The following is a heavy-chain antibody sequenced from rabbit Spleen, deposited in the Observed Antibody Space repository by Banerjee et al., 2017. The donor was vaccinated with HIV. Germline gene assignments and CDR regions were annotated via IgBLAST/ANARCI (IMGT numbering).Heavy chain of an antibody. CDR3: ARNYVNAFDP. V-gene: IGHV1S45*01. CDR1: GFSFSSSYW. Sequence: QEQLEESGGDLVKPEGSLTPTCTASGFSFSSSYWICWVRQAPGKGLEWIGCIYGGSSGSTAYASWAKGRFTISKTSSTTVTLQMTSLTAADTATYFCARNYVNAFDPWGPGTLVTVS. CDR2: IYGGSSGST. D-gene: IGHD1-1*01. J-gene: IGHJ2*01.